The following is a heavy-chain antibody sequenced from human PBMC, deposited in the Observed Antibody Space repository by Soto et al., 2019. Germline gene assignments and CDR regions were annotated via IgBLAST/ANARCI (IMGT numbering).Heavy chain of an antibody. CDR3: ARDSVRDYLYYYYGMDV. J-gene: IGHJ6*02. Sequence: EVQLVESGGGLVKPGGSLRLSCAASGFTFSSYTMNWVRQAPGRGLEWVSSIGTSSSYIYYADSVKGRFIISRDNAKNSLFLQMNSLRADDTAVYYCARDSVRDYLYYYYGMDVWGQGTTVTVSS. CDR2: IGTSSSYI. D-gene: IGHD4-17*01. V-gene: IGHV3-21*01. CDR1: GFTFSSYT.